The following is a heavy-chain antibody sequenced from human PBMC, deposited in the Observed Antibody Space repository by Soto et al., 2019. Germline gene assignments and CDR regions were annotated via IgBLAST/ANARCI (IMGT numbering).Heavy chain of an antibody. CDR2: ISGSGGST. CDR3: AKYGSGSYYTPTPRDWFDP. CDR1: GFTFSSYA. J-gene: IGHJ5*02. V-gene: IGHV3-23*01. Sequence: EVQLLESGGGLVQPGGSLRLSCAASGFTFSSYAMSWVRQAPGKGLEWVSAISGSGGSTYYADSVKGRFTISRDNSKNTLYLQMNSLRAEDTAVYYCAKYGSGSYYTPTPRDWFDPWGQGTLVTVSS. D-gene: IGHD3-10*01.